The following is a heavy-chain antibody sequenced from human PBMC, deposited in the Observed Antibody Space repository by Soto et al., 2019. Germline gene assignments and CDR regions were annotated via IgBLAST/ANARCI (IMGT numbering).Heavy chain of an antibody. CDR2: ISGSGGST. CDR3: AKDFFSGWSNGPDWFDP. J-gene: IGHJ5*02. CDR1: GFTFSSYA. Sequence: GGSLRLSCAASGFTFSSYAMSWVRQAPGKGLEWVSAISGSGGSTYYADSVKGRFTISRDNSKNTLYLQMNSLRAEDTAVYYCAKDFFSGWSNGPDWFDPWGQGTLVTVSS. V-gene: IGHV3-23*01. D-gene: IGHD6-19*01.